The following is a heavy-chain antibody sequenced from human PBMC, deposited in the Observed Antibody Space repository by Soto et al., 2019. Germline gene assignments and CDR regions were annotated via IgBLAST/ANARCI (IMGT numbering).Heavy chain of an antibody. V-gene: IGHV4-30-2*01. J-gene: IGHJ4*02. CDR2: IYHSGST. CDR1: GGSISSGGYS. D-gene: IGHD2-15*01. Sequence: SXTLSLTCAVSGGSISSGGYSWSWIRQPPGKGLEWIGYIYHSGSTYYNPSLKSRVTISVDRSKNQFSLKLISVTAADTAVYYFAIVTAPSCIVYSGQGTLVLVSS. CDR3: AIVTAPSCIVY.